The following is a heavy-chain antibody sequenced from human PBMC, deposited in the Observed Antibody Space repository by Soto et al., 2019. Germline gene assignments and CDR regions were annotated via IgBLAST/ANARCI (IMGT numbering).Heavy chain of an antibody. CDR3: AREDCSTSNCYYYLGIDV. Sequence: GASAKVSCKASGYAFTSYGFSWVRQAPGQGLEWMGWISAYNGKTNYEQKFQGRVTMTTDTSTSTAYMELRSLTSDDTAVYYCAREDCSTSNCYYYLGIDVWGQETTVTVSS. CDR2: ISAYNGKT. V-gene: IGHV1-18*01. D-gene: IGHD2-15*01. J-gene: IGHJ6*02. CDR1: GYAFTSYG.